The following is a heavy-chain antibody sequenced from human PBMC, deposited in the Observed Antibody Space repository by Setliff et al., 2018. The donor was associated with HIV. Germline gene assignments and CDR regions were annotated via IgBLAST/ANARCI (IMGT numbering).Heavy chain of an antibody. CDR1: GAPLSSYY. V-gene: IGHV4-4*08. J-gene: IGHJ4*02. Sequence: PSETLSLTCTVSGAPLSSYYLNWIRQPPGKGLEWIGHIYTSTTTNYNPSLKSRVTISVDTSKNQFSLKLSSVTAADTAVYYCARRSGFALDYWGQGTLVTVSS. D-gene: IGHD5-12*01. CDR2: IYTSTTT. CDR3: ARRSGFALDY.